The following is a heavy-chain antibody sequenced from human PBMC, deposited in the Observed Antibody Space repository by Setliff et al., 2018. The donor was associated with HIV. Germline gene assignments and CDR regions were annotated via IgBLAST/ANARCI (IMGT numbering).Heavy chain of an antibody. D-gene: IGHD1-1*01. V-gene: IGHV1-18*04. CDR1: GYTFTSYG. CDR3: ARRARESTALHSDWNDVLFFDY. Sequence: ASVKVSCKASGYTFTSYGISWVRQAPGQGLEWMGWISAYNGNTNYAQKLLGRVTMTTDTSTSTAYMELRSLRSDDTAVYYCARRARESTALHSDWNDVLFFDYWGQGTLVTVSS. CDR2: ISAYNGNT. J-gene: IGHJ4*02.